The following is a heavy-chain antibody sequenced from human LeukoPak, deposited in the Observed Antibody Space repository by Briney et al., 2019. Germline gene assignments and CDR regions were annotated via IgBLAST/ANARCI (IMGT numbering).Heavy chain of an antibody. CDR2: IRYDASNE. Sequence: GGSLRLSCAASGFTFSLYGMQWVRQAPGKGLEWVAFIRYDASNEYYVDSVKGRFTISRDNSENTLYLQMNSLRTEDTAVYYCARFDYWSGFYPLDHWGQGTLVTVSS. J-gene: IGHJ4*02. V-gene: IGHV3-30*02. CDR1: GFTFSLYG. D-gene: IGHD3-3*01. CDR3: ARFDYWSGFYPLDH.